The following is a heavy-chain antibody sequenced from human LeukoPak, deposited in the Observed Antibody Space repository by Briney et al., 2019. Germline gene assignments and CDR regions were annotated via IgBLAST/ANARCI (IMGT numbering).Heavy chain of an antibody. V-gene: IGHV3-23*01. J-gene: IGHJ4*02. CDR2: ISGSGGST. CDR1: GFTFSSYA. D-gene: IGHD5-18*01. CDR3: AKVQGGYSYGYLFDY. Sequence: QPGRSLRLSCAASGFTFSSYAMSWVRQAPGKGLEWVSAISGSGGSTYYADSVKGRFTISRDNSKNTLYLQMNSLRAEDTAVYYCAKVQGGYSYGYLFDYWGQGTLVTVSS.